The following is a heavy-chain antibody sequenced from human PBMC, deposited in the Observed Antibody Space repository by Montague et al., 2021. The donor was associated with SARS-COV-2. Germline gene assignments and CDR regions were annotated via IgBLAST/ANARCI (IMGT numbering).Heavy chain of an antibody. Sequence: SETLSLTCTVSGGSISNYYWSWIRQSPGKGLEWIAYIYYSGRTYYNPSLQSRVTTSVDTSKNQLSLNLSSVTAADTAVYYCARLTVNYGDLWGYYHGMDVWGQGTTVTVSS. V-gene: IGHV4-59*08. CDR1: GGSISNYY. CDR2: IYYSGRT. CDR3: ARLTVNYGDLWGYYHGMDV. J-gene: IGHJ6*02. D-gene: IGHD4-17*01.